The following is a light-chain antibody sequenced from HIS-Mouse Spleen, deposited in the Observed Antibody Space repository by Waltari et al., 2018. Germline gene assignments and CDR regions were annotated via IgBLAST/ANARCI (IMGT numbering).Light chain of an antibody. Sequence: EIVMTQSPATLSVSPGERATLSCRASQSVSSNLAWYQQKPGPAPRLLIYGASIRATGIPARFSGSGSGTEFTLTISILQSEDFAVYYCQQYNNWPPLTFGGGTKVEIK. CDR1: QSVSSN. CDR3: QQYNNWPPLT. J-gene: IGKJ4*01. CDR2: GAS. V-gene: IGKV3D-15*03.